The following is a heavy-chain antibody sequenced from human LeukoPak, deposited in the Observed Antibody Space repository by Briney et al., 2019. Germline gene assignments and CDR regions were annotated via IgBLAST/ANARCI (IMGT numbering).Heavy chain of an antibody. Sequence: GESLKISCKGSGYSFTSYWISWVRQIPGKGLECMGRIDPSDSYTKYSPSFKGHVTISADKSISTACLQWSSLKASDTAFFFQAKDGIRYGDMDVWGKGTTVTVSS. J-gene: IGHJ6*04. D-gene: IGHD3-9*01. CDR1: GYSFTSYW. CDR2: IDPSDSYT. CDR3: AKDGIRYGDMDV. V-gene: IGHV5-10-1*01.